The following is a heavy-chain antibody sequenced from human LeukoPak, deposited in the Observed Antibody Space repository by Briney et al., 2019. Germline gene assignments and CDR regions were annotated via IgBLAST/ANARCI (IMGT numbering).Heavy chain of an antibody. CDR1: GGSFNGYY. Sequence: SETLSLTCAVSGGSFNGYYWTWIRQSPGKGLEWIGEINDQGGTSYNPSHKSRVTMSVDKSKNQFSLRLTAVSAADTAVFFCARGSRPRGVYGMDVWGQGTTVTVSS. CDR3: ARGSRPRGVYGMDV. J-gene: IGHJ6*02. D-gene: IGHD3-16*01. V-gene: IGHV4-34*01. CDR2: INDQGGT.